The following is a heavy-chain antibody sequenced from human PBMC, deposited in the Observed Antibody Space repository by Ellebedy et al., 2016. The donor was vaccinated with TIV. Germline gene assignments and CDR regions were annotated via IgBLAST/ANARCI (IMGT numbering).Heavy chain of an antibody. Sequence: AASVKVSCKASGYTFTSYAMQWVRQAPGQRLEWMGWINAGNGNTKYSQKFQGRVSITRDTSASTVYMELSSLRSEDTAVYYCARGVIPTTGIQPNFDYWGQGTLVTVSS. V-gene: IGHV1-3*01. J-gene: IGHJ4*02. D-gene: IGHD1-1*01. CDR3: ARGVIPTTGIQPNFDY. CDR1: GYTFTSYA. CDR2: INAGNGNT.